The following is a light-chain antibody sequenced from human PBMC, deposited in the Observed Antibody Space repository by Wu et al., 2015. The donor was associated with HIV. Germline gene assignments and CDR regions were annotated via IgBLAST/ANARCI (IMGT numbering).Light chain of an antibody. CDR3: QQYKNWPPVT. V-gene: IGKV3-15*01. CDR1: QSVSNH. J-gene: IGKJ4*01. CDR2: GAS. Sequence: EIVMTQSPATLSVSPGERATLSCRASQSVSNHLAWYQQKPGQAPRLLIYGASTRATGIPDRFTASGSETEFTLTISSLQSEDFAVYYCQQYKNWPPVTFGGGTKVEIK.